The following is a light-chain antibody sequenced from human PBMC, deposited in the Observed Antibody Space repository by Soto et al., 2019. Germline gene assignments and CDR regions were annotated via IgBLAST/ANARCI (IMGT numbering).Light chain of an antibody. CDR3: YSTDSSFYHQGV. Sequence: SYELTQPPSVSVSPGQTARFTCSGDALPRKYAYWYQQKSGQAPVLVIYEDSKRPSVIPEKFSGSSSGTMATLTISGAQVEDEADYYCYSTDSSFYHQGVFGGGTKLTVL. J-gene: IGLJ3*02. CDR1: ALPRKY. CDR2: EDS. V-gene: IGLV3-10*01.